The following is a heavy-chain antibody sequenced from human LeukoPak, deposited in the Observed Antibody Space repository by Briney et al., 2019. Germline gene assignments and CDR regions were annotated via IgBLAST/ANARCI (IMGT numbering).Heavy chain of an antibody. J-gene: IGHJ5*01. D-gene: IGHD3-10*01. V-gene: IGHV4-61*01. CDR3: ARLGRVAGWFDS. Sequence: SETLSLTCTVSGGSVSSGSHYWSWIRQPPGKGLEWIGYIYYIGSTNYNPSLKSRVTISVDTSKNQFSLKLRSVTAADTAVYLCARLGRVAGWFDSWGQGTLVTVSS. CDR2: IYYIGST. CDR1: GGSVSSGSHY.